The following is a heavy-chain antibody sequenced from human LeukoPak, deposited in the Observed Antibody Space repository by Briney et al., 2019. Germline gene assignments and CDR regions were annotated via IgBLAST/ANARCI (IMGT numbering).Heavy chain of an antibody. CDR1: GFTFNDYS. V-gene: IGHV3-48*04. Sequence: GGSLRLSCAASGFTFNDYSMNWVRQAPGKGLEWISYIGISSGNTEYADSVKGRFTITGDNAKNSLYLQMNSLRVEDTAVYYCARDYNYAFDNWGQGTLVTVSS. J-gene: IGHJ4*02. CDR3: ARDYNYAFDN. CDR2: IGISSGNT. D-gene: IGHD3-22*01.